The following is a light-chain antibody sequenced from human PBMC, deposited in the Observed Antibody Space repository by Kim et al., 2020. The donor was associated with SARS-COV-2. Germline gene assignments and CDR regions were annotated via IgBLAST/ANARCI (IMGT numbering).Light chain of an antibody. CDR1: SGHSSYA. CDR2: LNSDGSH. V-gene: IGLV4-69*01. CDR3: QTWGTGIHWV. J-gene: IGLJ3*02. Sequence: LQLTWTLSSGHSSYAIAWHQQQPEKGPRYLMKLNSDGSHSKGDGIPDRFSGSSSGAERYLTISSLQSEDEADYYCQTWGTGIHWVFGGGTQLTVL.